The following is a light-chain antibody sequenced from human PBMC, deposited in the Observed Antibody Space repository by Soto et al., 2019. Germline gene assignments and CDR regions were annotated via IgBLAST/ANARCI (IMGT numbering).Light chain of an antibody. J-gene: IGLJ1*01. Sequence: QSVLTQSPSVSGAPGQRVTISCTGGSSNIGARYDVHWYHHLPGTAPKLLIYGYDKRPSGIPDRFSGSKSGTSASLAITGLQSEDEADYYCQAYDNSLSGYVFGTGTKLTVL. CDR2: GYD. CDR1: SSNIGARYD. CDR3: QAYDNSLSGYV. V-gene: IGLV1-40*01.